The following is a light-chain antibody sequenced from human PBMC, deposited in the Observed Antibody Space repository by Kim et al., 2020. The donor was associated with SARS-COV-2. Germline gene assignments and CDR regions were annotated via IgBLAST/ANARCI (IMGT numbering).Light chain of an antibody. J-gene: IGKJ2*01. CDR2: DVS. Sequence: SASGGDRVPISCRASQSISTWLAWYQQKPGKAPHLLMSDVSTLESGVPPRFSGSGFGSEFTLTISSLQPDDFATYYCQHYNSYPYTYGQGTKLEI. CDR1: QSISTW. V-gene: IGKV1-5*01. CDR3: QHYNSYPYT.